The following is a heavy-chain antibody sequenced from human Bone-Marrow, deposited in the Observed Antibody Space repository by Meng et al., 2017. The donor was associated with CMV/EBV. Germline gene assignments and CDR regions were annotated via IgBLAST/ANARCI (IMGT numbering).Heavy chain of an antibody. CDR2: IYTSGST. CDR3: ARAMVRGVQRYFDY. Sequence: QLLDSGPELVQPSDTLSLTCTVSGGSFSSYYWSWIRQPAGKGLEWIGRIYTSGSTNYNPSLKSRVTMSVDTSKNQFSLKLSSVTAADTAVYYCARAMVRGVQRYFDYWGQGTLVTASS. J-gene: IGHJ4*02. D-gene: IGHD3-10*01. V-gene: IGHV4-4*07. CDR1: GGSFSSYY.